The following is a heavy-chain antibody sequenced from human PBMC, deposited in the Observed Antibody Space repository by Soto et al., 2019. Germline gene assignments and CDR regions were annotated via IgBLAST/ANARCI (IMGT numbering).Heavy chain of an antibody. CDR1: GGTFSSYA. J-gene: IGHJ6*02. CDR2: IIPIFGTA. D-gene: IGHD5-18*01. CDR3: ASYVDTAMDSMDV. Sequence: ASVKVSCKASGGTFSSYAISWVRQAPGQGLEWMGGIIPIFGTANYAQKFQGRVTITADESTSTAYMELSSLRSEDTAVYYCASYVDTAMDSMDVWGQGTTVTVSS. V-gene: IGHV1-69*13.